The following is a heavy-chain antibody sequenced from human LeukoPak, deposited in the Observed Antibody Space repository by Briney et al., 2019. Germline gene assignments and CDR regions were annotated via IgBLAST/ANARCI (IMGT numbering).Heavy chain of an antibody. J-gene: IGHJ4*02. D-gene: IGHD2-2*01. CDR2: IHSTGNT. CDR1: GGSITDHY. Sequence: PSETLSLTGTVSGGSITDHYWSWIRQPPGKGLELTGHIHSTGNTFYKPSLKSRITISLDTSRNQFSLRLSSVTAADTAVYYCARFSSGCSTASCYLDYWGQGTLVTVSS. V-gene: IGHV4-59*11. CDR3: ARFSSGCSTASCYLDY.